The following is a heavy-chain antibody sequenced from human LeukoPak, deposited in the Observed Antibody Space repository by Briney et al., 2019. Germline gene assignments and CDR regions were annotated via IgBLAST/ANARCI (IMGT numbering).Heavy chain of an antibody. J-gene: IGHJ6*02. V-gene: IGHV3-23*01. CDR1: GFTFSSYA. CDR3: ATLGAPGYYYGMDV. CDR2: ISGSGGST. Sequence: PGGSLRLSCAASGFTFSSYAMSWVRQAPGKGLEWVSAISGSGGSTYYADSVKGRFTISRDNSKNTLYLQMNSLRAEDTAVYYCATLGAPGYYYGMDVWGQGTTVTVSS. D-gene: IGHD1-26*01.